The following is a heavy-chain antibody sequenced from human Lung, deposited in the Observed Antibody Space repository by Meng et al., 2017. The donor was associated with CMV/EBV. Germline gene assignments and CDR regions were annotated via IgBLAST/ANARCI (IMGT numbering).Heavy chain of an antibody. J-gene: IGHJ6*02. Sequence: ESLKISCAGSGFTFNNYWVTWVRQAPGKGLEWVAKIKQDGSEKYYVDSVKGRFTVARDNAKNSLYLQMNSLRAEETAVYYCTRGATDCSSTSCYYSYGLDVWGQGTTVTVSS. CDR2: IKQDGSEK. CDR1: GFTFNNYW. V-gene: IGHV3-7*01. CDR3: TRGATDCSSTSCYYSYGLDV. D-gene: IGHD2-2*01.